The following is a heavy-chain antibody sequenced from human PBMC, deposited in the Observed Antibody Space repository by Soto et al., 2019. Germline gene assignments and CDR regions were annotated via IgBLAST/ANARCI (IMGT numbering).Heavy chain of an antibody. J-gene: IGHJ6*02. Sequence: QVQLVQSAGEVKKPGASVKVSCKASGYTFIRYGITWVRQAPGQGLEWMGWISPYNDYTIYAQKLQGRVTMTTDTAKRTVYMDLRSLKSDGTAVYYCARGGYYDNTWGKLSHYGLAVWGQGTSVTVSS. V-gene: IGHV1-18*01. D-gene: IGHD3-16*01. CDR1: GYTFIRYG. CDR3: ARGGYYDNTWGKLSHYGLAV. CDR2: ISPYNDYT.